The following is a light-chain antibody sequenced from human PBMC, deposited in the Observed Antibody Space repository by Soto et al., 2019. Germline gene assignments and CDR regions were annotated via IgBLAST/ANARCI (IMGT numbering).Light chain of an antibody. Sequence: QSALTQPPSASGSPGQSVTISCTGTSSDVGGYNYVSWYQQHPGKAPKLMIYEVSKRPSGVPDRFSGSKSVNRASLTVSGLQAEDEADYYCSSYAGSNSVVFGGGTKLTVL. J-gene: IGLJ2*01. V-gene: IGLV2-8*01. CDR2: EVS. CDR3: SSYAGSNSVV. CDR1: SSDVGGYNY.